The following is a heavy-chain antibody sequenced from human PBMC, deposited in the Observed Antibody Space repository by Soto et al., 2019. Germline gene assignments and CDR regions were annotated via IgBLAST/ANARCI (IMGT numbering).Heavy chain of an antibody. CDR2: INHSGST. V-gene: IGHV4-34*01. CDR1: GGSFSGYY. CDR3: ARGLAARRGNFDY. D-gene: IGHD6-6*01. J-gene: IGHJ4*02. Sequence: QVQLQQWGAGLLKPSETLSLTCAVYGGSFSGYYWSWIRQPPGKGLEWIGEINHSGSTNYNPSLKSRVNTSVDTSKNQFSLKLSSVTAADTAVYYCARGLAARRGNFDYWGQGTLVTVSS.